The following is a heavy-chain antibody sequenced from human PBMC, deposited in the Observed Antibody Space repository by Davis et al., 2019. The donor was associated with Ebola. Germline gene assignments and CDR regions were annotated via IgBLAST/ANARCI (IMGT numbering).Heavy chain of an antibody. CDR3: ARGGYGDYEYFQE. Sequence: SETLSLTCNVSGVSITPYYWNWIRQPPGKGLEFIGYIFDSGSPKYNPSLKSRVTISVDMSKNQFSLKLSSVTAADTAVYYCARGGYGDYEYFQEWGQGTLVTVSS. CDR2: IFDSGSP. J-gene: IGHJ1*01. D-gene: IGHD4-17*01. CDR1: GVSITPYY. V-gene: IGHV4-59*01.